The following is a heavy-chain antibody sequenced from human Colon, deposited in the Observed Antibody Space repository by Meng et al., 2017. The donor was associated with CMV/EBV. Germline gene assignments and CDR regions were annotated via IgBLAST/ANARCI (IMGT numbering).Heavy chain of an antibody. CDR1: GGSLRNYH. V-gene: IGHV4-34*01. J-gene: IGHJ4*02. CDR3: ARGGGFIRGLIANFDN. Sequence: GSLRLSCGLSGGSLRNYHWSWIRQSPGKGLVWIGVINDFGTINYNPSVRSRVTISVDKAKNQFSLKLISVTAADTAVYYCARGGGFIRGLIANFDNWGQGTLVTVSS. CDR2: INDFGTI. D-gene: IGHD3-16*02.